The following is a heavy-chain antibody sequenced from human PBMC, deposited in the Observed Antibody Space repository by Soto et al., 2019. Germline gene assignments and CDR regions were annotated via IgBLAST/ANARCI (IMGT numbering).Heavy chain of an antibody. V-gene: IGHV3-53*04. CDR3: ARAARWDYGDDFRSGYFDL. CDR1: GFTVSSNY. J-gene: IGHJ2*01. CDR2: IYSGGST. Sequence: EVQLVESGGGLVQPGGSLRLSCAASGFTVSSNYMSWVRPAPGKGLEWVSVIYSGGSTYYADSVKGRFTISRHNSKNTLYLQMNSLRAADTAVYYCARAARWDYGDDFRSGYFDLGGRCTLVTVSS. D-gene: IGHD4-17*01.